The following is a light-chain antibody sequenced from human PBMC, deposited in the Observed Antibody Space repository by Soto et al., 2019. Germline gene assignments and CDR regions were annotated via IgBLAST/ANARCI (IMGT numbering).Light chain of an antibody. CDR1: QSVSSN. V-gene: IGKV3D-15*01. CDR3: QQYNNWPLT. Sequence: ETVMTQSPATLSVSPGERATLSCRASQSVSSNLAWYQQKPGQAPRLLICGASIRATGIPARFSGSGSGTEFTLTISSLQSEDFADYYCQQYNNWPLTFSGGTKVEIK. CDR2: GAS. J-gene: IGKJ4*01.